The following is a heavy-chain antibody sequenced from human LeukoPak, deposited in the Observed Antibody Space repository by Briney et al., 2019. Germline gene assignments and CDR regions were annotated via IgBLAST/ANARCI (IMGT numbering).Heavy chain of an antibody. D-gene: IGHD5-24*01. CDR3: ASERIRDGYNYFDY. CDR2: IRYDGSNK. J-gene: IGHJ4*02. V-gene: IGHV3-30*02. CDR1: GFTFSSYG. Sequence: PGGSLRLSCAASGFTFSSYGMHWVRQAPGKGLEWVAFIRYDGSNKYYADSVKGRFTISRDNSKNTLYLQMNSLRAEDTAVYYCASERIRDGYNYFDYWGQGTLVTVSS.